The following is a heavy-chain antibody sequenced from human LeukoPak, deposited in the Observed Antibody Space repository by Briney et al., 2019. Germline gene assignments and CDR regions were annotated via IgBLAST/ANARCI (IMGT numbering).Heavy chain of an antibody. V-gene: IGHV4-59*12. CDR2: IYCTGTT. J-gene: IGHJ4*02. D-gene: IGHD4-17*01. CDR1: GGSISGTYY. CDR3: ARAGLGRYGTAY. Sequence: PSETLSLTCTVSGGSISGTYYWSWIRQPPGKGLEWIGYIYCTGTTDSNPSLKSRVTISLDTSKNQFSPKLSSVTAADTAVYYCARAGLGRYGTAYWGQGTLVTVSS.